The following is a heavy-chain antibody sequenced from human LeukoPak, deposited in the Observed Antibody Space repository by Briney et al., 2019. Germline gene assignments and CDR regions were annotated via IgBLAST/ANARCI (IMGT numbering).Heavy chain of an antibody. CDR2: IIPIFGTA. Sequence: ASVKVSCKASGGTFSSYAISWVRQAPGQGLEWMGRIIPIFGTANYAQKFQGRVTITTDESTSTAYMELSSLRSEDTAVYYCARDHTVTTVEVQYDYWGQGTLVTVSS. CDR3: ARDHTVTTVEVQYDY. J-gene: IGHJ4*02. D-gene: IGHD4-17*01. CDR1: GGTFSSYA. V-gene: IGHV1-69*05.